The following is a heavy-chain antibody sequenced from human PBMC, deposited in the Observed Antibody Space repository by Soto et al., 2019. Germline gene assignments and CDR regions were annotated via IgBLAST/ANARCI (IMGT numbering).Heavy chain of an antibody. CDR3: ARICSSTSCYVPDY. CDR2: IIPIFGTA. Sequence: GASVKVSCKASGGTFSSYAISWVRQAPGQGLEWMGGIIPIFGTANYAQKFQGRVTITADESTSTAYMELSSLRSEDTAVCYCARICSSTSCYVPDYWGQGTLVTVSS. V-gene: IGHV1-69*13. D-gene: IGHD2-2*01. CDR1: GGTFSSYA. J-gene: IGHJ4*02.